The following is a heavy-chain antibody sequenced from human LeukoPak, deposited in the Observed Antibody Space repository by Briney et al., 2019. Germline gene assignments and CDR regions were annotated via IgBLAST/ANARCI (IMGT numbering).Heavy chain of an antibody. CDR1: GFTFSSYG. Sequence: GGSLRLSCAASGFTFSSYGMSWVRQAPGKGLEWVSAISGSGVSTYYADSVKGRFTISRDNSKNTLYLQMNSLRAEDTAVYYCARSGSGSSWYYFDYWGQGTLVTVSS. CDR3: ARSGSGSSWYYFDY. V-gene: IGHV3-23*01. D-gene: IGHD1-26*01. J-gene: IGHJ4*02. CDR2: ISGSGVST.